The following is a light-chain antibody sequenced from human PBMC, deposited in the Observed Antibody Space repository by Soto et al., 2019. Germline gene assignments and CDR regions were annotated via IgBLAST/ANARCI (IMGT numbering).Light chain of an antibody. Sequence: EIVLTQSPGTLSLSPGERATLSCRVSHSVTSDYLAWYQQKPGQAPRLLIYDVSSRTTGIPDRFSGSGSGTDFTLTISRLEPEDFAVYYCQQYGSSPRAFGQGTKVDIK. J-gene: IGKJ1*01. CDR1: HSVTSDY. CDR2: DVS. V-gene: IGKV3-20*01. CDR3: QQYGSSPRA.